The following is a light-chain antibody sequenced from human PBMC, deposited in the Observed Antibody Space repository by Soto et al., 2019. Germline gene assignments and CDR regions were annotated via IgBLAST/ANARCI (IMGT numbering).Light chain of an antibody. CDR1: SSNIGAGYA. V-gene: IGLV1-40*01. J-gene: IGLJ2*01. CDR3: QSFDSSLSVVV. CDR2: DNN. Sequence: QAVVTQPPSVSGAPGQRITISCTGSSSNIGAGYAVHWYQHLPGTAPKLLIFDNNNRPSGVPDRFSGPKSGTSASLAITGLQAEDEADYYCQSFDSSLSVVVFGGGTKLTVL.